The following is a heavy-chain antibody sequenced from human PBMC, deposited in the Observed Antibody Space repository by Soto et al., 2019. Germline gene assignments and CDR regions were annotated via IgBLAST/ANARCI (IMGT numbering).Heavy chain of an antibody. CDR1: GFTVSSNY. J-gene: IGHJ6*02. CDR2: IYSGGST. V-gene: IGHV3-66*01. D-gene: IGHD2-21*01. CDR3: ARGERRYWSYYYYGMDV. Sequence: EVQLVESGGGLVQPGGSLRLSCAASGFTVSSNYMSWVRQAPGKGLEWVSVIYSGGSTYYADSVKGRFTISRDNSKNTLYLQMNSLRAEDTAVYYCARGERRYWSYYYYGMDVWGQGTTVTVSS.